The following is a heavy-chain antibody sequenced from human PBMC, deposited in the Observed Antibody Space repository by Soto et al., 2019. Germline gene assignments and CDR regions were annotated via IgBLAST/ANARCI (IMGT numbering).Heavy chain of an antibody. CDR3: AKDSPYYYDSSGYSPGPFDY. J-gene: IGHJ4*02. D-gene: IGHD3-22*01. CDR2: ISGSGGST. V-gene: IGHV3-23*01. Sequence: GGSLRLSCAASGFTFTTYAMSWVRQAPWKGLEWVSAISGSGGSTYYADSVKGRFTISRDNSKNTLYLQMNSLRAEDTAVYYCAKDSPYYYDSSGYSPGPFDYWGQGTLVTVSS. CDR1: GFTFTTYA.